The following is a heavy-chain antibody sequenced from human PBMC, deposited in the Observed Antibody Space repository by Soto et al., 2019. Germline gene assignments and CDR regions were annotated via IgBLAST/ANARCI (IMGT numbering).Heavy chain of an antibody. V-gene: IGHV1-69*13. D-gene: IGHD6-19*01. J-gene: IGHJ5*02. CDR1: GGTFSSYA. Sequence: ASVKVSCKASGGTFSSYAISWVRQAPGQGLEWMGGIIPIFGTANYAQKFQGRVTITADESTSTAYMELSSLRSEDTAVYYCARSPETVKSKTADLKQWLGNWFDPWGQGTLVTVSS. CDR3: ARSPETVKSKTADLKQWLGNWFDP. CDR2: IIPIFGTA.